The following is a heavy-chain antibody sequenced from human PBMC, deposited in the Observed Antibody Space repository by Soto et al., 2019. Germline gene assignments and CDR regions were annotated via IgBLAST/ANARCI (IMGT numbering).Heavy chain of an antibody. J-gene: IGHJ6*02. D-gene: IGHD6-6*01. CDR3: ARGAAREYYGMDV. CDR1: GFTFSSYG. V-gene: IGHV3-33*01. Sequence: QVQLVESGGGVVQPGRSLRLSCAASGFTFSSYGMHWVRQAPGKGLEWVAVIWYDGSNKYYADSVKGRFTISRDNSKNTLYLQMNSLRAEDTAVYYCARGAAREYYGMDVWGQGTTVTVSS. CDR2: IWYDGSNK.